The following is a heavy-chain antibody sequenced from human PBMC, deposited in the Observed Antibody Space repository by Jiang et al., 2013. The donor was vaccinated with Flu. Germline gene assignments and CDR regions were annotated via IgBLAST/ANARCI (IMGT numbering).Heavy chain of an antibody. CDR3: ARGGSGSYYITPYDY. V-gene: IGHV1-2*02. CDR2: INPNSGGT. Sequence: KASGYTFTGYYMHWVRQAPGQGLEWMGWINPNSGGTNYAQKFQGRVTMTRDTSISTAYMELSRLRSDDTAVYYCARGGSGSYYITPYDYWGQGTLVTVSS. J-gene: IGHJ4*02. D-gene: IGHD3-10*01. CDR1: GYTFTGYY.